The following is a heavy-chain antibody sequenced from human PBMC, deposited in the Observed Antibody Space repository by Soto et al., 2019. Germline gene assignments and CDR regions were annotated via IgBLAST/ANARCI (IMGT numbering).Heavy chain of an antibody. CDR3: ANDGPRITIFGVVTPDYYYYGMDV. J-gene: IGHJ6*02. V-gene: IGHV3-23*01. CDR2: ISGSGGST. D-gene: IGHD3-3*01. CDR1: GFTFSSYA. Sequence: PGGSLRLSCAASGFTFSSYAMSWVRQAPGKGLEWVSAISGSGGSTYYADSVKGRFTISRDNSKNTLYLQMNSLRAEDTAVYYCANDGPRITIFGVVTPDYYYYGMDVWGQGTTVTVSS.